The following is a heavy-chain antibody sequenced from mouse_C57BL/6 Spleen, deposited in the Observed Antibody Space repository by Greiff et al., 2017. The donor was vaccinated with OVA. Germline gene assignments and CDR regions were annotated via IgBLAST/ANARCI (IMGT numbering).Heavy chain of an antibody. CDR2: IDPETGGT. J-gene: IGHJ4*01. CDR3: TRSGAMDY. D-gene: IGHD3-1*01. V-gene: IGHV1-15*01. CDR1: GYTFTDYE. Sequence: QVQLQQSGAELVRPGASVTLSCKASGYTFTDYEMHWVKQTPVHGLEWIGAIDPETGGTAYNQKFTGKAILTADKSSSTAYMELRSLTSEDSAGYYGTRSGAMDYWGQGTSVTVSS.